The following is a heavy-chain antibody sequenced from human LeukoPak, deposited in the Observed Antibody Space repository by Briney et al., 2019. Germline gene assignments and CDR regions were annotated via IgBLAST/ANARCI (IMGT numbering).Heavy chain of an antibody. V-gene: IGHV1-2*02. CDR1: VYTFTSYY. Sequence: ASVKVSCKASVYTFTSYYMHWVRHAPGKGLEWMGWINPNSGGTNYAQKFQGRVTMTRDTSISTAYMELSRLRSDDTAVYYCARDSKPERFDYWGQGTLVTVSS. D-gene: IGHD1-14*01. J-gene: IGHJ4*02. CDR2: INPNSGGT. CDR3: ARDSKPERFDY.